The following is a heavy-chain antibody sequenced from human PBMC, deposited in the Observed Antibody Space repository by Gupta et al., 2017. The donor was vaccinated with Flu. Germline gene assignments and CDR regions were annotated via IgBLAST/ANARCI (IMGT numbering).Heavy chain of an antibody. CDR1: GFEFSDFY. Sequence: SGFEFSDFYMAWVRQAPGKGLEWVSYISGGGSVRYYADSMKGRFTISRDNGKKSVNLQMNSLRVDDTAVYYCARGRATWAPDAFDVWGQGTRVNVSS. V-gene: IGHV3-11*01. CDR2: ISGGGSVR. J-gene: IGHJ3*01. D-gene: IGHD7-27*01. CDR3: ARGRATWAPDAFDV.